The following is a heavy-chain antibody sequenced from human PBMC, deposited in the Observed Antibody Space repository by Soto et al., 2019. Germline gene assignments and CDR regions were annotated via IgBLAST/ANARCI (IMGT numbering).Heavy chain of an antibody. D-gene: IGHD6-13*01. CDR2: ISAYNGNT. J-gene: IGHJ4*02. V-gene: IGHV1-18*01. CDR3: ASDWAAAGPFDY. CDR1: GYTFTSYG. Sequence: QVQLVQSGAEVKKPGASVKVSCKASGYTFTSYGISWVRQAPGQGLEWMGWISAYNGNTNYAQKLHGRVTITTATSTSTAYMALRSLRSDDTAVYYCASDWAAAGPFDYWGQGTLVTVSS.